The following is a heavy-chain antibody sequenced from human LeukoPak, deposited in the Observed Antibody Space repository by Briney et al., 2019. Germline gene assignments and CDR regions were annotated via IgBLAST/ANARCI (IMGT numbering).Heavy chain of an antibody. V-gene: IGHV3-30*18. J-gene: IGHJ4*02. CDR3: AKAYYDFWSGYYPPGY. CDR1: GFTFSSYG. CDR2: ISYDGSNK. Sequence: PGRSLRLSCAASGFTFSSYGMHWVRQAPGKGLEWVAVISYDGSNKYYADSVKGRFTIYRANSKNTLYLQMNSLSAEDTAVYYCAKAYYDFWSGYYPPGYWGQGTLVTVSS. D-gene: IGHD3-3*01.